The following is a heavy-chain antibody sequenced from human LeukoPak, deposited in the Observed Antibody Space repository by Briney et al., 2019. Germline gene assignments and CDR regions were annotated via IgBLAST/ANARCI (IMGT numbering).Heavy chain of an antibody. D-gene: IGHD3-10*01. CDR2: IYYSGSI. CDR3: AAPLTIVRGVIPDL. Sequence: PSETLSLTCTVSGGSIRSSSYYWGWIRQPPGKGLEWIGSIYYSGSIYYNPSLKSRVTISIDMSKNQFSLKLSSVTAADTAVYYCAAPLTIVRGVIPDLWGQGTLVTVSS. J-gene: IGHJ4*02. V-gene: IGHV4-39*01. CDR1: GGSIRSSSYY.